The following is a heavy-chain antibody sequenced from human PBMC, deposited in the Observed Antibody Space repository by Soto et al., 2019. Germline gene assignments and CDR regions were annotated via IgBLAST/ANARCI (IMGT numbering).Heavy chain of an antibody. CDR1: GFTFSGSA. D-gene: IGHD1-26*01. CDR3: TRQEWELLDYYGMDA. V-gene: IGHV3-73*01. Sequence: GGSLRLSCAASGFTFSGSAMHWVRQASGKGLEWVGRIRSKANSYATAYAASVKGRFTISRDDSKNTAYLQMNSLKTEDTAVYYCTRQEWELLDYYGMDAWGQGTTVTVSS. J-gene: IGHJ6*02. CDR2: IRSKANSYAT.